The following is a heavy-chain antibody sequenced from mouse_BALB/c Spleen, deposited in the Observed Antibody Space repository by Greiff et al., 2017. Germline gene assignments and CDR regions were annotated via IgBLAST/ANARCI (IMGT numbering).Heavy chain of an antibody. Sequence: VQLKESGPGLVKPSQSLSLTCTVTGYSITSDYAWNWIRQFPGNKLEWMGYISYSGSTSYNPSLKSRISITRDTSKNQFFLQLNSVTTEDTATYYCARSNWDDLYYAMDYWGQGTSVTVSS. CDR2: ISYSGST. D-gene: IGHD4-1*01. CDR3: ARSNWDDLYYAMDY. J-gene: IGHJ4*01. CDR1: GYSITSDYA. V-gene: IGHV3-2*02.